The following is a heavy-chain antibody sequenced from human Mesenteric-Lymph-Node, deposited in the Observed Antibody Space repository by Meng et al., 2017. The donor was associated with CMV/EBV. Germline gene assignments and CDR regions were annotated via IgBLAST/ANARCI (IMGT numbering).Heavy chain of an antibody. D-gene: IGHD2-15*01. Sequence: GESLKISCAASGFTFSSYWMHWVRQAPGKGLVWVSRINSDGSSTSYADSVKGRFTISRDNAKNTLYLQMNSLRVEDTAVYYCAKSQIPRICSGSSCYFGPFDIWGQGTMVTVSS. CDR1: GFTFSSYW. CDR3: AKSQIPRICSGSSCYFGPFDI. CDR2: INSDGSST. V-gene: IGHV3-74*01. J-gene: IGHJ3*02.